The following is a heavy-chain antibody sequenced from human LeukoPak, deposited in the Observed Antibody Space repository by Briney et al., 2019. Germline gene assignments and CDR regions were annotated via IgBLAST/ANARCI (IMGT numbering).Heavy chain of an antibody. CDR3: ARDEAYSGYDLPPSFDY. Sequence: ASVKVSCKASGYTFTSYGISWVRQAPGQGLEWMGWISAYNGNTNYAQKLQGRVTMTTDTSTSTAYMELRSLRSDDTAMYYCARDEAYSGYDLPPSFDYWGQGTLVTVSS. D-gene: IGHD5-12*01. V-gene: IGHV1-18*01. CDR1: GYTFTSYG. CDR2: ISAYNGNT. J-gene: IGHJ4*02.